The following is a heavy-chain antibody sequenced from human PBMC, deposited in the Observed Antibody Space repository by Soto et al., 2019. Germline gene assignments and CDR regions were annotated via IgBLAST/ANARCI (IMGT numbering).Heavy chain of an antibody. V-gene: IGHV4-31*02. Sequence: LCGGSISSGGYYWSWIRQHPGKGLEWIGYIYYSGSTYYNPSLKSRVTISVDTSKNQFSLKLSSVTAADTAVYYCARDIRTTVTTAFDIWGQGTMVTVSS. CDR1: GGSISSGGYY. J-gene: IGHJ3*02. CDR3: ARDIRTTVTTAFDI. D-gene: IGHD4-17*01. CDR2: IYYSGST.